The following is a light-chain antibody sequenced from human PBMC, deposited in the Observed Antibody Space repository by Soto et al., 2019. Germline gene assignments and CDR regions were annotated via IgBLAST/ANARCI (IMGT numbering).Light chain of an antibody. CDR2: DAS. CDR1: QSVSSD. CDR3: QQYNNWPLT. J-gene: IGKJ4*01. Sequence: EIGMTQSIATLSVSTRESATLSCRASQSVSSDLAWHQQKPGQAPRILMYDASTRATGIPARFSGSGSGTEFTLTISSLQSEDFAVYYCQQYNNWPLTFGGGTNVDVK. V-gene: IGKV3-15*01.